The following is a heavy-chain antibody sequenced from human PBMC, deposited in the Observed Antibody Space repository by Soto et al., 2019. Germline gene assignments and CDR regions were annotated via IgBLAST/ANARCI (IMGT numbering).Heavy chain of an antibody. J-gene: IGHJ4*02. CDR2: IYHTGNT. CDR1: GASISSDGLC. Sequence: SETLSLTCAVSGASISSDGLCWSWIRPPPGKGLEWIGYIYHTGNTSYNPSLQNRVSISIDRSRNHFSLSLSSVTAADTAMCYCARAVGSLGRYFDSWGLGTLVTVSS. CDR3: ARAVGSLGRYFDS. V-gene: IGHV4-30-2*01. D-gene: IGHD3-3*01.